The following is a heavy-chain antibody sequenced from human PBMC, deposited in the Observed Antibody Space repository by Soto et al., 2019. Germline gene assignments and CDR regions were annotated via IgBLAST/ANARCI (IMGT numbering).Heavy chain of an antibody. D-gene: IGHD3-10*01. Sequence: RGESLKISCKGSGYSFTSYWIGWVRQMPGKGLEWMVIIYPGDSDTRYSPSFQGQVTISADKYIITAYLQWSSLKSSDTAMYYCARGIWLGDPPIRVYGMHXWGQVTSVTVS. V-gene: IGHV5-51*01. CDR2: IYPGDSDT. J-gene: IGHJ6*02. CDR3: ARGIWLGDPPIRVYGMHX. CDR1: GYSFTSYW.